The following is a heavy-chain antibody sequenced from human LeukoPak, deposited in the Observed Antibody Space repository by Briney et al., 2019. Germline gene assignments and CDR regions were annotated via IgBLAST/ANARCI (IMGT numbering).Heavy chain of an antibody. V-gene: IGHV3-23*01. CDR1: GFTFSSNA. J-gene: IGHJ4*02. D-gene: IGHD3-9*01. CDR3: AKVRSDYYDILTGNYNPLLHY. Sequence: GGSLRLSCAASGFTFSSNAMSWVRQAPGKGLEWVSAIRGSGGGTYYADSVKGRFTISRDNSKNTLYLQMNSLRAEDTAVYYCAKVRSDYYDILTGNYNPLLHYWGQGTLVTVSS. CDR2: IRGSGGGT.